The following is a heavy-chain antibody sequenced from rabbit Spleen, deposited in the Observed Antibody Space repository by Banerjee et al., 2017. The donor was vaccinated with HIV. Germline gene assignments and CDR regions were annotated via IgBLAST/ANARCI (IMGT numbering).Heavy chain of an antibody. V-gene: IGHV1S40*01. CDR1: GFSFSSSYY. J-gene: IGHJ4*01. Sequence: QSLQESGGGLVQPEGSLTLTCTASGFSFSSSYYMCWVRQAPGKGLEWIGCMYTGSSGTTYYASWAKGRFTISKTSSTTVTLQMTALTAADTATYFCARDLTYDYTGGDLWGPGTLVTVS. D-gene: IGHD6-1*01. CDR3: ARDLTYDYTGGDL. CDR2: MYTGSSGTT.